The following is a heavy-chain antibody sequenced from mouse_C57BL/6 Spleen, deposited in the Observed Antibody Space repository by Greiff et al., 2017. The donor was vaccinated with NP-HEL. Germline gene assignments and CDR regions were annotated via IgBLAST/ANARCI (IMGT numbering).Heavy chain of an antibody. J-gene: IGHJ1*03. Sequence: EVMLVESGGGLVKPGGSLKLSCAASGFTFSDYGMHWVRQAPEKGLEWVAYISSGSSTIYYAATVKGRFTLSRDNAKNTLFLQMTSLRSEDTAMYYCARGGDGYFDVWGTGTTVTVSS. V-gene: IGHV5-17*01. CDR2: ISSGSSTI. CDR1: GFTFSDYG. D-gene: IGHD3-3*01. CDR3: ARGGDGYFDV.